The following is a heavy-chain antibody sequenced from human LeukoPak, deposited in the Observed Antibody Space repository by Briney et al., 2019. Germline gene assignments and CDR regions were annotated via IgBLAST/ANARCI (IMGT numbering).Heavy chain of an antibody. Sequence: PSETLSLTCAVYGGSFSGYYWSWIRQPPGKGLEWIGEINHSGSTNYNPSLKSRVTISVDTSKNQFSLKLSSVTAADTAVYYCASPGSGYKLDYWGQGTLVTVSS. CDR3: ASPGSGYKLDY. D-gene: IGHD5-12*01. CDR2: INHSGST. J-gene: IGHJ4*02. CDR1: GGSFSGYY. V-gene: IGHV4-34*01.